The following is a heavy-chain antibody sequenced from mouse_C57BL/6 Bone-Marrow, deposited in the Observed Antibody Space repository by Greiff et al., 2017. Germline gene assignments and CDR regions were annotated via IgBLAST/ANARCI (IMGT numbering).Heavy chain of an antibody. CDR1: GYTFTSYW. CDR3: ARLLRRWYFDV. J-gene: IGHJ1*03. CDR2: IDPSDSYT. D-gene: IGHD1-2*01. Sequence: QVQLQQPGAELVRPGTSVKLSCKASGYTFTSYWMHWVKQRPGQGLEWIGVIDPSDSYTNYNQKLKGKATLTVDTSSSTAYLQLRSLTSEDSAVYYCARLLRRWYFDVWGTGTTVTVSS. V-gene: IGHV1-59*01.